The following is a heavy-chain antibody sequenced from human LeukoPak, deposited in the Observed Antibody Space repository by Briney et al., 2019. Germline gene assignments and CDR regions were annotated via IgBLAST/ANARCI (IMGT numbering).Heavy chain of an antibody. CDR3: ATTHSGTYYAHFDY. D-gene: IGHD1-26*01. J-gene: IGHJ4*02. CDR2: INPDTGGT. CDR1: GYTFTDYY. Sequence: ASVKVSCKASGYTFTDYYMHWVRQAPGQGLEWMGRINPDTGGTNYAQNFQGRVTMTRDASISTAYMELSRLTSDDTAVYYCATTHSGTYYAHFDYWGQGTLVTVSS. V-gene: IGHV1-2*06.